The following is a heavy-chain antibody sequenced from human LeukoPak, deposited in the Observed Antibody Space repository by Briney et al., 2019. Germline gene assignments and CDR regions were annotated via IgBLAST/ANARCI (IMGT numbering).Heavy chain of an antibody. CDR3: ARDLGGITIFGVVIILDY. D-gene: IGHD3-3*01. CDR1: GYTFTGHY. V-gene: IGHV1-2*02. J-gene: IGHJ4*02. CDR2: INPNSGGT. Sequence: ASVKVSCKASGYTFTGHYMHWVRQAPGQGLEWMGWINPNSGGTNYAQKFQGRVTMTRDTSISTAYMELSRLRSDDTAVYYCARDLGGITIFGVVIILDYWGQGTLVTVSS.